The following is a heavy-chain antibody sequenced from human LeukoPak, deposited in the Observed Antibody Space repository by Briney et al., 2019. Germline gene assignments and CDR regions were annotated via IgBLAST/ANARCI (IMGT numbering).Heavy chain of an antibody. J-gene: IGHJ4*02. D-gene: IGHD3-3*01. CDR1: GFTFSTSG. CDR2: IRYDGNDK. V-gene: IGHV3-30*02. Sequence: GGFLRLSCEASGFTFSTSGMHWARQAPGKGLEWVAFIRYDGNDKYYADSVKGRFTISRDKSKNSLYLQINTLRPVDTAVYYCAKGEWLADSWGQGTLVTVSS. CDR3: AKGEWLADS.